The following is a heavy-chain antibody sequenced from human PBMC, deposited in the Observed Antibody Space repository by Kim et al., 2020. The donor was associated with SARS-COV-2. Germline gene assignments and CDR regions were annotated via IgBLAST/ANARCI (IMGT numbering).Heavy chain of an antibody. Sequence: GGSLRLSCSASGFTFSSYAMHWVRQAPGKGLEYVSAISSNGGSTYYADSVKGRFTISRDNSKNTLYLQMSSLRAEDTAVYYCVNSRGRYDSSGYYYEWGRFDYWGQGTLVTVSS. D-gene: IGHD3-22*01. J-gene: IGHJ4*02. CDR3: VNSRGRYDSSGYYYEWGRFDY. CDR1: GFTFSSYA. CDR2: ISSNGGST. V-gene: IGHV3-64D*09.